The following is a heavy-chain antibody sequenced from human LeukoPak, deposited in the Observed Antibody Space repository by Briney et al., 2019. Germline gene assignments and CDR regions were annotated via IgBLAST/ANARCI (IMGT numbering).Heavy chain of an antibody. J-gene: IGHJ4*02. CDR2: ISGSGGST. CDR1: GFTFSSYA. D-gene: IGHD3-22*01. Sequence: GGSLTLSCAASGFTFSSYAMSWVRQAPGKGLEWVSAISGSGGSTYYADSVKGRFTISRDNSKTTLYLQMNSLRAEDTAVYYCAVRANYYDSSGYYPEYYFDYWGQGTLVTVSS. V-gene: IGHV3-23*01. CDR3: AVRANYYDSSGYYPEYYFDY.